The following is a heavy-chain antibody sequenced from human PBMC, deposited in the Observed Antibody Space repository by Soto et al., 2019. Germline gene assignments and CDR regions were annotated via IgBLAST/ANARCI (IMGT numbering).Heavy chain of an antibody. D-gene: IGHD3-22*01. Sequence: SETLSLTCTVSGGSISSGGYYWSWIRQPPGKGLEWIGYIYYSGSTNYNPSLKSRVTISVDTSKNQFSLKLSSVTAADTAVYYCASTYDPEGDYYYYYMDVWGKGTTVTVSS. J-gene: IGHJ6*03. CDR1: GGSISSGGYY. CDR2: IYYSGST. V-gene: IGHV4-61*08. CDR3: ASTYDPEGDYYYYYMDV.